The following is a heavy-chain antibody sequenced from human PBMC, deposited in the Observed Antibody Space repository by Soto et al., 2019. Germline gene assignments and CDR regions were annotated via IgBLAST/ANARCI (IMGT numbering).Heavy chain of an antibody. CDR1: GYSFISYW. CDR3: ARIIGYCRNNDCSWTFDI. Sequence: GESLKISCKTSGYSFISYWVAWVRQKPGKGLEWMGTFYPGDSTSTYSPSFQGQVTISVDKSISTAYLHLSSLKASDTAMYYCARIIGYCRNNDCSWTFDIWGQGTLVTVSS. J-gene: IGHJ4*02. CDR2: FYPGDSTS. V-gene: IGHV5-51*01. D-gene: IGHD2-2*03.